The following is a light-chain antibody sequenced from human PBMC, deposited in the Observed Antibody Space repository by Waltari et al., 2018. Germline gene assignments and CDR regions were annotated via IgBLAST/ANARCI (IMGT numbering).Light chain of an antibody. CDR1: ISNLQNPS. CDR2: YDE. J-gene: IGLJ3*02. Sequence: QSVLTPPPSASEAPRPRATLHCSASISNLQNPSLNWYQHLPGKAPKLLIYYDELLPSGVSDRFSGSKSGTSASLAISGLQSEDEADYYCAAWDDSLNGPVFGGGTKLTVL. CDR3: AAWDDSLNGPV. V-gene: IGLV1-36*01.